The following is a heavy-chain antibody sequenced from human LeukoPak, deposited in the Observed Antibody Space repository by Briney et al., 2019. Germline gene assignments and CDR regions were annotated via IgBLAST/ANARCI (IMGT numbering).Heavy chain of an antibody. J-gene: IGHJ4*02. D-gene: IGHD5-24*01. Sequence: PXKGLEWXGXINHSXSPNYNPSLKRRLTISVDTSKNQFSLKLSSVTAADTAVYYCATTGRDGYKQLIIPHRSFDYWGQGTLVTVSS. V-gene: IGHV4-34*01. CDR2: INHSXSP. CDR3: ATTGRDGYKQLIIPHRSFDY.